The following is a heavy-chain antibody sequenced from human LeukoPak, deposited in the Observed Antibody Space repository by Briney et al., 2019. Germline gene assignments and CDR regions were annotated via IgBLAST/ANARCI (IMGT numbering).Heavy chain of an antibody. CDR1: GFTFDDYA. V-gene: IGHV3-9*03. J-gene: IGHJ4*02. D-gene: IGHD6-6*01. Sequence: GGSLRLSCAASGFTFDDYAMHWVRQAPGKGLEWVSGISWSSGSIGYADSVKGRFTISRDNAKNSLYLQMNSLRAEDMALYYCAKAAGSRIAAPVDYWGQGTLVTVSS. CDR3: AKAAGSRIAAPVDY. CDR2: ISWSSGSI.